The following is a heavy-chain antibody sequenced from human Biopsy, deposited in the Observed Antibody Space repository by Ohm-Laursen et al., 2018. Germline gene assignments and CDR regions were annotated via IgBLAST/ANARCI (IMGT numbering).Heavy chain of an antibody. V-gene: IGHV4-59*02. CDR1: GGLVGDYF. D-gene: IGHD2-21*01. Sequence: SETLSLICSVSGGLVGDYFLSWIRLVPGKRPEGIGYTYYRGTSENNPSLRSRVTTSVDISRNQFFLNMKSVTGADTAVYYCAAFPFAGGPAFDIWGQGTTVIVSS. CDR2: TYYRGTS. CDR3: AAFPFAGGPAFDI. J-gene: IGHJ3*02.